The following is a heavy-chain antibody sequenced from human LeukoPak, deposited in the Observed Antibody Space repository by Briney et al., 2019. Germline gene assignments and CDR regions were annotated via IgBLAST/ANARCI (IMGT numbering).Heavy chain of an antibody. J-gene: IGHJ4*02. CDR2: INPNSGGT. CDR1: RYTFTGYY. D-gene: IGHD2-21*01. CDR3: ARDLKHKRCLRY. Sequence: ASVKVSFKASRYTFTGYYMHWVRQAPGQGLEWMGWINPNSGGTNYAQKFQGRVTMTRDTSISTAYMELSRLRSDDTAVYYCARDLKHKRCLRYWGQGTLVTVSS. V-gene: IGHV1-2*02.